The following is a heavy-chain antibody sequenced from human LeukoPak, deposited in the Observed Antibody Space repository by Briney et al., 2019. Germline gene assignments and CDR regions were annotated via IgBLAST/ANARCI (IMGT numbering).Heavy chain of an antibody. D-gene: IGHD3-10*01. CDR2: IYTSGST. V-gene: IGHV4-61*02. Sequence: SETLSLTCTVSGGSVSSGSYYWSWIRQPAGKGLEWIGRIYTSGSTNYNPSLKSRVTISVDTSKNQFPLKLSSVTAADTAVYYCARGAYGSTNYNWFDPWGQGTLVTVSS. J-gene: IGHJ5*02. CDR1: GGSVSSGSYY. CDR3: ARGAYGSTNYNWFDP.